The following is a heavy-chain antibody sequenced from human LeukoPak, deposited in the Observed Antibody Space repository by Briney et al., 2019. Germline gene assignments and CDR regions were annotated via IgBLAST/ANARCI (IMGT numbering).Heavy chain of an antibody. J-gene: IGHJ4*02. D-gene: IGHD5-24*01. CDR1: GGSITSFY. Sequence: SETLSLTCTISGGSITSFYWSWIRQPPGEGLEWIGYIYYSGSTNYNPSLESRVTMSVDTSKKQFSLKVTSVTAADTAVYYCARHRDGFNFYFDYWGQGTLVTVSS. CDR2: IYYSGST. CDR3: ARHRDGFNFYFDY. V-gene: IGHV4-59*08.